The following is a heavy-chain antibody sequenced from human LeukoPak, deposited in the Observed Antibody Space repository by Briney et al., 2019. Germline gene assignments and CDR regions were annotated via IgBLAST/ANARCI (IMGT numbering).Heavy chain of an antibody. D-gene: IGHD3-9*01. CDR2: IWYDGSNK. Sequence: AGRSLRLSCAASGFTFSSYGMHWVRQAPGKGLEWVADIWYDGSNKYYADSVKGRFTISRDNSKNTLYLQMNSLRAEDTAVYYCARADYDILTGYYSYFDYWGQGTLVTVSS. CDR3: ARADYDILTGYYSYFDY. V-gene: IGHV3-33*01. CDR1: GFTFSSYG. J-gene: IGHJ4*02.